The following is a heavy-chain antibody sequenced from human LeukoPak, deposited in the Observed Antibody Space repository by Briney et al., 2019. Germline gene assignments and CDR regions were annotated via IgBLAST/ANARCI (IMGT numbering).Heavy chain of an antibody. J-gene: IGHJ4*02. V-gene: IGHV3-48*01. CDR2: ISSSSSTI. D-gene: IGHD4-11*01. CDR3: ARKDRYGNYGY. CDR1: GFTFDDYA. Sequence: PGGSLRLSCAASGFTFDDYAMHWVRQAPGKGPEWVSYISSSSSTIYYADSVKGRFTISRDNAKNSLYLQMNSLRAEDTAVYYCARKDRYGNYGYWGQGTLVTVSS.